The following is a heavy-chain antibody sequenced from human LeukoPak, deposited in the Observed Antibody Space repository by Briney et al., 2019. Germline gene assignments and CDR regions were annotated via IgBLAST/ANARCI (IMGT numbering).Heavy chain of an antibody. CDR2: ISYDGSNK. CDR1: GFTFSSYG. D-gene: IGHD6-6*01. J-gene: IGHJ4*02. Sequence: GGSLRLSCAASGFTFSSYGMHWVRQAPGKGLEWVAVISYDGSNKYYADSVKGRFTISRDNSKNTLYLQMNSLRAEDTAVYYCAKDSSSAFDYWGQGTLVTVSS. V-gene: IGHV3-30*18. CDR3: AKDSSSAFDY.